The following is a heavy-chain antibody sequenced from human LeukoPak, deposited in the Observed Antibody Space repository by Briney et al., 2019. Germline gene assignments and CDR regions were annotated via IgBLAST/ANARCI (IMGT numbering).Heavy chain of an antibody. V-gene: IGHV3-23*01. CDR3: AKDPSSGNYYADY. D-gene: IGHD3-10*01. J-gene: IGHJ4*02. CDR2: ISGSGGST. Sequence: GGSLRLSCTASGFTFSSYAMSWVRQAPGKGLEWVSAISGSGGSTYYADSVKGRFTISRDNSKNTLYLQMNSLRAEDTAIYYCAKDPSSGNYYADYWGQGTLVTVSP. CDR1: GFTFSSYA.